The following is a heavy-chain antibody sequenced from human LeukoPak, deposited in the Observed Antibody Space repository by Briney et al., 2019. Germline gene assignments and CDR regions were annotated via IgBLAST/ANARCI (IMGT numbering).Heavy chain of an antibody. CDR3: RAATRYLDYYYDY. CDR1: RFTFSTFG. V-gene: IGHV3-30*03. CDR2: ISSDGSNK. J-gene: IGHJ4*02. D-gene: IGHD3-22*01. Sequence: GRPLRLSCAASRFTFSTFGMHWVRQAPGKGLEWVAVISSDGSNKYYADSVRGRFTISRDNSKDTLYLQMSSLRIEDTAVYYCRAATRYLDYYYDYWGQGTLVTVSS.